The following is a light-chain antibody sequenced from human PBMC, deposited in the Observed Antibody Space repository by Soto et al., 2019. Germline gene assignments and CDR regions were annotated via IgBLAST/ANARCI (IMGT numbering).Light chain of an antibody. CDR1: QPISSW. Sequence: DIHMTQSPSSVSASVGDIVTITCRASQPISSWLAWYQHKSGNDTKLLMYAASSLQSGVPSRFSGGGSGTDFTLTISSLQPEDVATYYCLQANSFPLTFGGGTKVDI. CDR2: AAS. V-gene: IGKV1D-12*01. J-gene: IGKJ4*01. CDR3: LQANSFPLT.